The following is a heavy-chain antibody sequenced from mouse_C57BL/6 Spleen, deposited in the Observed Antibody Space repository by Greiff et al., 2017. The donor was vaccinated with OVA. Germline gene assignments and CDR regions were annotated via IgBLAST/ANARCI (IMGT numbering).Heavy chain of an antibody. Sequence: VQLVESGAELARPGASVKMSCKASGYTFTSYTMHWVKQRPGQGLEWIGYINPSSGYTKYNQKFKDKATLTADKSSSTAYMQLSSLTSEDSAVYYCATGDGNFDYWGQGTTLTVSS. D-gene: IGHD2-1*01. CDR2: INPSSGYT. CDR1: GYTFTSYT. V-gene: IGHV1-4*01. CDR3: ATGDGNFDY. J-gene: IGHJ2*01.